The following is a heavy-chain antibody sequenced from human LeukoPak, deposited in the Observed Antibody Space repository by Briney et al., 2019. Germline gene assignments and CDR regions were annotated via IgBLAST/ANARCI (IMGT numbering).Heavy chain of an antibody. V-gene: IGHV3-74*01. D-gene: IGHD5-18*01. Sequence: GGSLRLSCAASGFTFDDYAMHWVRQAPGKGLVWVSRINSDGSSTSYADSVKGRFTISRDNAKNSLYLQMNSLRAEDTAVYYCARRGYSYGSNWFDPWGQGTLVTVSS. CDR2: INSDGSST. CDR3: ARRGYSYGSNWFDP. J-gene: IGHJ5*02. CDR1: GFTFDDYA.